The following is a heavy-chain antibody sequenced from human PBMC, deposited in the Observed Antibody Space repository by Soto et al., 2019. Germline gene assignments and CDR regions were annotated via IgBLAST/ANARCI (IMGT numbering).Heavy chain of an antibody. CDR1: GYTFTSYY. D-gene: IGHD3-10*01. CDR2: INPSGGST. CDR3: ARDSRADYYGSGSYNWFDP. J-gene: IGHJ5*02. V-gene: IGHV1-46*01. Sequence: ASVKVSCKASGYTFTSYYMHWVRQAPGQGLDWMGIINPSGGSTSYAQKFQGRVTMTRDTSTSTVYMELSSLRSEDTAVYYCARDSRADYYGSGSYNWFDPWGQGTLVTVSS.